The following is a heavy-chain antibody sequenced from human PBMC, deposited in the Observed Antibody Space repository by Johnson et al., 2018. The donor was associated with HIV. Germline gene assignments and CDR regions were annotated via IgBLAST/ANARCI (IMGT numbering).Heavy chain of an antibody. Sequence: VQLVESGGGLVKPGGSLRLSCAASGFTFSNAWMSWVRQAPGKGLEWVGRIKSKTDGGTIDYAAPVKDRLTISRDDSKNTLYLQMNSLKTEDTAVYYCTTGSSGSNAFDIWGQGTMVTVSS. V-gene: IGHV3-15*01. CDR1: GFTFSNAW. D-gene: IGHD3-22*01. CDR3: TTGSSGSNAFDI. J-gene: IGHJ3*02. CDR2: IKSKTDGGTI.